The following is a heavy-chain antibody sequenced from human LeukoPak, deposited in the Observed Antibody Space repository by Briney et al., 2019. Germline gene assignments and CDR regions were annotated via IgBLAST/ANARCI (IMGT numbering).Heavy chain of an antibody. V-gene: IGHV4-39*01. D-gene: IGHD3-9*01. J-gene: IGHJ3*02. CDR1: GVSISSSSYY. CDR3: ARLVRYFDWYDPHDAFDI. Sequence: RASETLSLTCTVSGVSISSSSYYWGWIRQPPGKGLEWIGSIYYSGSTYYNPSLKSRVTISVDTSKNQFSLKLSSVTAADTAVYYCARLVRYFDWYDPHDAFDIWGQGTMVTVSS. CDR2: IYYSGST.